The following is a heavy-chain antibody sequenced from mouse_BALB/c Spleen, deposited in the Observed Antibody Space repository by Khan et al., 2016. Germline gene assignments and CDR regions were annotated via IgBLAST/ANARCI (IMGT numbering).Heavy chain of an antibody. CDR2: ISYSGST. Sequence: EVQLQESGPGLVKPSQSLSLTCTVTGYSITSDYAWNWIRQFPGNKLEWMGYISYSGSTSYNPSLKSRISITRDTSKNQVYLQLNSVTTEDTATYYCASRGLRRGTWFAYWGQGTLVTVSA. D-gene: IGHD2-4*01. CDR3: ASRGLRRGTWFAY. J-gene: IGHJ3*01. CDR1: GYSITSDYA. V-gene: IGHV3-2*02.